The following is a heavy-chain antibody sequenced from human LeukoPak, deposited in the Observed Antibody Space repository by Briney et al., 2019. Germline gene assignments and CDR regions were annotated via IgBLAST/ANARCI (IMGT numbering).Heavy chain of an antibody. CDR3: AKGSYYYGSGSLTY. CDR2: ISGSGGST. D-gene: IGHD3-10*01. CDR1: GFTFSSYA. V-gene: IGHV3-23*01. J-gene: IGHJ4*02. Sequence: GGSLRLSCAASGFTFSSYAMSWVRQAPGKGLEWVSAISGSGGSTYYADSVKGRFTISRDNSKNTPYLQMNSLRAEDTAVYYCAKGSYYYGSGSLTYWGQGTLVTVSS.